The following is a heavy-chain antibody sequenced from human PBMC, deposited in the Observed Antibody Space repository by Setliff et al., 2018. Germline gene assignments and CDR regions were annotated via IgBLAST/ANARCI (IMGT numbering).Heavy chain of an antibody. Sequence: SETLSLTCAVSGYSISSGYYWGWIRQPPGKGLEWIGNIYHSGSTYYNPSLKSRVTISVDTSKNQFSLKLSSVTASDTAVYYCARGRVKMATITPFDYWGQGTLVTVSS. CDR3: ARGRVKMATITPFDY. V-gene: IGHV4-38-2*01. D-gene: IGHD5-12*01. CDR2: IYHSGST. J-gene: IGHJ4*02. CDR1: GYSISSGYY.